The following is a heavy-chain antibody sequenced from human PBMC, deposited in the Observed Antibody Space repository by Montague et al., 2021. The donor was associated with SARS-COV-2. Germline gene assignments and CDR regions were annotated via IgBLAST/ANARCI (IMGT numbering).Heavy chain of an antibody. Sequence: SLRLSCAASGFIFTNYFVSWIRQAPGRGLEWVSYIDINGDLKYYVDSVRGRFTISRDNAKNSFFLQMNSLRVEDTAVYYCATVGSSSIQAWGQGTLVTVSS. D-gene: IGHD6-13*01. CDR3: ATVGSSSIQA. J-gene: IGHJ5*02. V-gene: IGHV3-11*01. CDR1: GFIFTNYF. CDR2: IDINGDLK.